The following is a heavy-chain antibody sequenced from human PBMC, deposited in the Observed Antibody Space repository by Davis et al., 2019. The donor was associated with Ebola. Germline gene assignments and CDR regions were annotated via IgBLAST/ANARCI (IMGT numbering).Heavy chain of an antibody. Sequence: GGSLRLSCSASGFTFSSYAMHWVRQAPGKGLEYVSAISSNGGSTYYADSVKGRFTISRDNSKNTLYLQMNSLRAEDTTVYYCAKAGGIVGATSDYWGQGTLVTVSS. CDR3: AKAGGIVGATSDY. J-gene: IGHJ4*02. CDR2: ISSNGGST. CDR1: GFTFSSYA. V-gene: IGHV3-64*04. D-gene: IGHD1-26*01.